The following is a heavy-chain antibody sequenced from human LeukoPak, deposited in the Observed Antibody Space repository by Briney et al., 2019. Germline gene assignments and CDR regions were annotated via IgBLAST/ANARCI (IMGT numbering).Heavy chain of an antibody. D-gene: IGHD3-10*01. J-gene: IGHJ1*01. V-gene: IGHV1-8*01. Sequence: ASVKVSCKASGYTFTSYDINWVRQATGQGLEWMGWINPNSGNTGYAQKFQGRVTMTRNTSISTAYMELSSLRSEDTAVYYCARGPTMVRGVIVGYFQHWGQATLVTVSS. CDR2: INPNSGNT. CDR1: GYTFTSYD. CDR3: ARGPTMVRGVIVGYFQH.